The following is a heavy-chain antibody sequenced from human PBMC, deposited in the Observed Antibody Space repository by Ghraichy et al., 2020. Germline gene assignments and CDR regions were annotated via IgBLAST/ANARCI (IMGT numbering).Heavy chain of an antibody. CDR1: GGSISSYY. CDR2: IYYSGST. Sequence: SETLSLTCTVSGGSISSYYWSWIRQPPGKGLEWIGYIYYSGSTNYNPSLKSRVTISVDTSKNQFSLKLSSVTAADTAVYYCAGGDDTAMVNYYYYGMDVWGQGTTVTVSS. V-gene: IGHV4-59*01. J-gene: IGHJ6*02. CDR3: AGGDDTAMVNYYYYGMDV. D-gene: IGHD5-18*01.